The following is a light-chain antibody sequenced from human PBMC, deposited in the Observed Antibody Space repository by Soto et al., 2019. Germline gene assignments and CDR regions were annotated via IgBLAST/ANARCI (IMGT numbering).Light chain of an antibody. CDR2: GAS. J-gene: IGKJ1*01. V-gene: IGKV3-20*01. CDR3: QRHGAT. Sequence: EIGLTQSTSTLSLSPGERATLSCRASQSVSSSDLAWYQQKPGQAPRLLIYGASSRATGIPDRFSGSGSGTDFTLTISGLEPEDSAAYYCQRHGATFGQGTKVDIK. CDR1: QSVSSSD.